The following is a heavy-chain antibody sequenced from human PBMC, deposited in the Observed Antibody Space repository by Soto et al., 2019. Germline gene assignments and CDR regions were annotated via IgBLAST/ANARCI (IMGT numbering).Heavy chain of an antibody. CDR1: GFTFSSYA. Sequence: HPGGSLRLSCAASGFTFSSYAMSWVRQAPGKGLEWVSAISGSGSNTYYADSAKGRFTISRDNSQNTLYLQMNSLRAEDTAVYYCAKDAGSGYRIFDAFDIWGQGTMVTVSS. D-gene: IGHD3-16*02. J-gene: IGHJ3*02. V-gene: IGHV3-23*01. CDR2: ISGSGSNT. CDR3: AKDAGSGYRIFDAFDI.